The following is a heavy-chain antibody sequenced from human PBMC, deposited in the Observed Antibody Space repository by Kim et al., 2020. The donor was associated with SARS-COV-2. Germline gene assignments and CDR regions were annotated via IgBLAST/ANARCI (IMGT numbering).Heavy chain of an antibody. CDR3: ARDGKSYYYCWSGYEWRSYYYSGMGV. Sequence: GGSLRLSCAASGFTFSDYYMSWIRQAPGKGLEWVSYISSSGSTIYYADSVKGRFTISRDNAKNSLFLQMNSLRAEDTAVYYCARDGKSYYYCWSGYEWRSYYYSGMGVWGLGTTVTVSS. CDR1: GFTFSDYY. CDR2: ISSSGSTI. D-gene: IGHD3-3*01. V-gene: IGHV3-11*01. J-gene: IGHJ6*02.